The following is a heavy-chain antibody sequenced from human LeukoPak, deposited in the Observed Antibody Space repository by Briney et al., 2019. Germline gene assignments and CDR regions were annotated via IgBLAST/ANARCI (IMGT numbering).Heavy chain of an antibody. D-gene: IGHD1-14*01. J-gene: IGHJ6*02. CDR3: AREYRNYYYGMDV. CDR2: TRNKANSYTT. CDR1: GFTFSDHY. V-gene: IGHV3-72*01. Sequence: GGSLRLSCAASGFTFSDHYMDWVRQAPGKGLEWVGRTRNKANSYTTEYAASVKGRFTISRDDSKNSLYLQMNSLKTEGTAVYYCAREYRNYYYGMDVWGQGTTVTVSS.